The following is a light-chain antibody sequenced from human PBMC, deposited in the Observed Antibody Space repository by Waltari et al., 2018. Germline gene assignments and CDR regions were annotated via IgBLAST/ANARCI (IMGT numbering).Light chain of an antibody. CDR1: QSIGRY. CDR2: GAS. J-gene: IGKJ1*01. Sequence: ERATLSGRASQSIGRYLAWYQQKPDQAPRLLIYGASSRATGIPDRFSGSGSGTDFSLTISRLEPEDFAVYYCQNHERLPATFGQGTKVEIK. CDR3: QNHERLPAT. V-gene: IGKV3-20*01.